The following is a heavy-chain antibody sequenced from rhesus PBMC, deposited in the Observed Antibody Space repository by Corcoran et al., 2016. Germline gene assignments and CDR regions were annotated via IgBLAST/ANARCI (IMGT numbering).Heavy chain of an antibody. CDR3: ARGAYSGSLDY. CDR1: GYSISSGYG. D-gene: IGHD3-16*01. V-gene: IGHV4-127*01. J-gene: IGHJ4*01. Sequence: QVQLQESGPGLVKPSETLSLTCAVSGYSISSGYGWSWIRQPPGKGLEWIGYIGGNSGSTTYNPSLKSRVTISKDTSKNQFSLKLSSVTAADTAVYYCARGAYSGSLDYWGQGVLVTVSS. CDR2: IGGNSGST.